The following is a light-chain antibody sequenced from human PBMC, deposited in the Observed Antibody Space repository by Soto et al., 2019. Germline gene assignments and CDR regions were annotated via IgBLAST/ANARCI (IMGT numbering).Light chain of an antibody. CDR2: WAS. J-gene: IGKJ1*01. V-gene: IGKV4-1*01. CDR1: QSLLNSSNKKNY. Sequence: DIVMSQSPDSLGVSLGERATINCKSSQSLLNSSNKKNYLAWYQHKAGQSPKLLFYWASTRHSGVPDRFSSSGSGTKFTLTISSLQSEDVAVYYCQQYYSPHRTFGQGTKVDIK. CDR3: QQYYSPHRT.